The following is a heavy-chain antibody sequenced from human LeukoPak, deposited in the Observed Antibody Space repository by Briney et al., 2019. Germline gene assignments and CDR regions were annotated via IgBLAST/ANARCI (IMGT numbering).Heavy chain of an antibody. CDR2: INPNSGGT. Sequence: ASVKVSCKASGYTFTGYYMHWVRQAPGQGLEWMGWINPNSGGTNYAQKFQGRVTMTRDTSISTAYMELSRLRSDDTAVYYCARVEYRQDAFDIWGQGTMDTVSS. CDR3: ARVEYRQDAFDI. V-gene: IGHV1-2*02. CDR1: GYTFTGYY. D-gene: IGHD1-1*01. J-gene: IGHJ3*02.